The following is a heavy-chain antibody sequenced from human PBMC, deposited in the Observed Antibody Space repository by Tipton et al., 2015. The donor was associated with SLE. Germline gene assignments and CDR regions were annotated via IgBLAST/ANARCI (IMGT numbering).Heavy chain of an antibody. Sequence: TLSLTCAVYGGSFSGYYWSWIRQPPGQGLEWIGEINHSGSTNYNPSLKSRVTISVDTSKNQFSLKLSSVTAADTAVYYCAREIERVYAFDIWGQGTMVTVSS. J-gene: IGHJ3*02. CDR2: INHSGST. CDR3: AREIERVYAFDI. D-gene: IGHD2-21*01. V-gene: IGHV4-34*01. CDR1: GGSFSGYY.